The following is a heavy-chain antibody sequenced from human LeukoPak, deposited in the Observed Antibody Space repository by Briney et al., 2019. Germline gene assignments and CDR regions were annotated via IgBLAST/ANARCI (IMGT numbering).Heavy chain of an antibody. Sequence: ASVKVSCKASGYTFTGYYMHWVRQAPGQGLEWMGWINVGNGNTKYSQKFQGRVTITRDTSASTAYMELSSLRSEDTAVYYCASGQDYYGSGRGDGFDIWGQGTMVTVSS. V-gene: IGHV1-3*01. CDR1: GYTFTGYY. CDR3: ASGQDYYGSGRGDGFDI. D-gene: IGHD3-10*01. CDR2: INVGNGNT. J-gene: IGHJ3*02.